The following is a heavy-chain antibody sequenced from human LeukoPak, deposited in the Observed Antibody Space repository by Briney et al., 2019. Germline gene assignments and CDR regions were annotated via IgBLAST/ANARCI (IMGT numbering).Heavy chain of an antibody. CDR3: ASVRRNAFDI. CDR1: GFTFSSYE. Sequence: GGSLRLSCAASGFTFSSYEMNWVRQAPGKGLEWVSYISSSGSTIYYADSVKGRFTISRDNAKNSLYLQMNSLRAEDTAVYYCASVRRNAFDIWGQGTMVTVSS. CDR2: ISSSGSTI. V-gene: IGHV3-48*03. J-gene: IGHJ3*02.